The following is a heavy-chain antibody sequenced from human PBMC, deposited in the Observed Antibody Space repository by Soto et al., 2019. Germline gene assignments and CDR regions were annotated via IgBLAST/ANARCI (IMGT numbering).Heavy chain of an antibody. Sequence: QVQLVESGGGVVQPGRSLRLSCAASGFTFNAQAMHWVRQDQGEGLEWVAIISFDGQNTYYADSVKGRFTISRDNLNNTLFLQMTSLRPDDTSMYSCARDAAGTSDFWTSFPFAYWGPGALVTVSS. CDR2: ISFDGQNT. D-gene: IGHD3-3*01. CDR3: ARDAAGTSDFWTSFPFAY. V-gene: IGHV3-30*01. CDR1: GFTFNAQA. J-gene: IGHJ4*01.